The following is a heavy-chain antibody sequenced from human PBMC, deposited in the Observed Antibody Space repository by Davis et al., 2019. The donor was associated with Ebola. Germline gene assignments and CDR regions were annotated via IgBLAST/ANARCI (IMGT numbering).Heavy chain of an antibody. CDR1: GGSISSYY. D-gene: IGHD1-26*01. CDR2: INHSGST. CDR3: ARGRDILGARYFDF. Sequence: SETLSLTCTVSGGSISSYYWSWIRQPPGKGLEWIGEINHSGSTNSNPSLKSRVTISVDTSKNQFSLKLSSVTAADTALYYCARGRDILGARYFDFWGQGTLVAVSS. V-gene: IGHV4-34*01. J-gene: IGHJ4*02.